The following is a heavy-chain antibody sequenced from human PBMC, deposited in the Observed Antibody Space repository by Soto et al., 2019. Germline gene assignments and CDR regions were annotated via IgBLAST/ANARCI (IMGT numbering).Heavy chain of an antibody. Sequence: GGSLRLSCAASGFTFSSYGMHWVRQAPGKGLEWVAVISYDGSNKYYADSVRGRFTISRDNSKNTLYLQMNSLRAEDTAVYYCAKDMKQWLTYDAFDIWGQGTMVTVSS. CDR3: AKDMKQWLTYDAFDI. CDR1: GFTFSSYG. J-gene: IGHJ3*02. D-gene: IGHD6-19*01. CDR2: ISYDGSNK. V-gene: IGHV3-30*18.